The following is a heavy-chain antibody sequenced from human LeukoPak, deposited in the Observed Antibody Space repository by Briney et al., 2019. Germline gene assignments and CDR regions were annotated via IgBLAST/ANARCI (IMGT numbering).Heavy chain of an antibody. D-gene: IGHD3-22*01. CDR1: GFTFSSYS. V-gene: IGHV3-48*01. J-gene: IGHJ4*02. Sequence: GGSLRLSCAASGFTFSSYSMNWVRQAPGKGLEWVSYISSSSSTIYYADSVKGRFTISRDNAKNSLYLQMNSLRAEDTAVYYCARRTYDSSGYRSFDYWGQGTLVTVSS. CDR2: ISSSSSTI. CDR3: ARRTYDSSGYRSFDY.